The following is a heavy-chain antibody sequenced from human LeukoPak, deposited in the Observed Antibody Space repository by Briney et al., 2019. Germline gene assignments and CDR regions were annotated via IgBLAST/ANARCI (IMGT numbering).Heavy chain of an antibody. V-gene: IGHV3-23*01. CDR1: GFTFSNYA. Sequence: GGSLRLSCAASGFTFSNYAMSWVRQAPGKGLEWVSVISGSGGSTYSADSVKGRFTISRDNAKNSLYLQMNSLRAEDTAVYYCARGTTGTFDYWGQGTLVTVSS. CDR2: ISGSGGST. J-gene: IGHJ4*02. D-gene: IGHD1-1*01. CDR3: ARGTTGTFDY.